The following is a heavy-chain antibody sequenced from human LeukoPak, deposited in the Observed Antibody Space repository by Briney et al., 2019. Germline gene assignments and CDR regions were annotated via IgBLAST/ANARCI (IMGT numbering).Heavy chain of an antibody. D-gene: IGHD2-15*01. V-gene: IGHV3-23*01. CDR1: GFTFSSYA. CDR3: VRGGPSTWS. J-gene: IGHJ5*02. Sequence: GGSLRLSCAASGFTFSSYAVSWARQAPGKGLEWVSSISATGGSTYYADSVKGRFTISRDNSKNTLYLQMNNLRAEDTAVYHCVRGGPSTWSWGQGTLVTVSS. CDR2: ISATGGST.